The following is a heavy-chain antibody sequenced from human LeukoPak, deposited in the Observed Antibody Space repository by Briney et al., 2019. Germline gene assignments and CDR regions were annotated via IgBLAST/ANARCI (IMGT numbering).Heavy chain of an antibody. CDR1: GFTFSSYG. CDR2: IWYDGSNK. D-gene: IGHD4-17*01. J-gene: IGHJ4*02. CDR3: ASNHYGDYDYFDY. Sequence: GRSLRLSCAASGFTFSSYGMHWVRQAPGKGLEWVAVIWYDGSNKYYADSVKGRFTISRDNSKNALYLQMNSLRAEDTAVYYCASNHYGDYDYFDYWGQGTLVTVSS. V-gene: IGHV3-33*01.